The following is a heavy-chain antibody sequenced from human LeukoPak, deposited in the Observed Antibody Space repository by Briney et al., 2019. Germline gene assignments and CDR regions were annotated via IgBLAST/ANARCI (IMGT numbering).Heavy chain of an antibody. CDR2: ISSSSSYI. D-gene: IGHD6-13*01. V-gene: IGHV3-21*01. CDR3: AKELGYSSYSSSWYWGRGYFDY. J-gene: IGHJ4*02. Sequence: GGSLRLSCAASGFTFSSYSMNWVRQAPGKGLEWVSSISSSSSYIYYADSVKGRFTISRDNAKNSLYLQMNSLRAEDTAVYYCAKELGYSSYSSSWYWGRGYFDYWGQGTLVTVSS. CDR1: GFTFSSYS.